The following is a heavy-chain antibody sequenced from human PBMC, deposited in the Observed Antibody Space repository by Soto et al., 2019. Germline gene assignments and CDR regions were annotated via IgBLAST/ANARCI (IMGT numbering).Heavy chain of an antibody. J-gene: IGHJ4*02. Sequence: QVQLQESGPGLVKPSDTLSLTCAVSGYSISSSNWWGWIRQPPGKGLEWIGYIYYSGTTYYNPSLKRXXPXSXXPPTTQFPLKLPAVTAVDTALAYCARREIQGPIDYWGQGTLVTVSS. CDR1: GYSISSSNW. V-gene: IGHV4-28*01. CDR3: ARREIQGPIDY. D-gene: IGHD1-26*01. CDR2: IYYSGTT.